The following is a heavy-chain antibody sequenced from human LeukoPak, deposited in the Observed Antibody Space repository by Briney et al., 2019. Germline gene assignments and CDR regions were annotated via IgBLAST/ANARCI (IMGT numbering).Heavy chain of an antibody. V-gene: IGHV3-30*18. D-gene: IGHD6-6*01. CDR3: AKGSSSSDY. CDR1: GFTFSSYG. J-gene: IGHJ4*02. CDR2: ISYDGSNK. Sequence: GGSLRLSCAASGFTFSSYGMHWVRQAPGKGLEWVAVISYDGSNKYYADSVKGRFTISRDNSKNTLHLQMNSLRAEDTAVYYCAKGSSSSDYWGQGTLVTVSS.